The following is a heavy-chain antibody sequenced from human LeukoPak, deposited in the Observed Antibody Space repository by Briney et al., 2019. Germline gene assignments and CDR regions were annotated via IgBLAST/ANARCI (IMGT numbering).Heavy chain of an antibody. V-gene: IGHV3-23*01. CDR3: AKDLGAYVTGQDY. D-gene: IGHD4-17*01. CDR1: GFNFMTYA. CDR2: ISGSGGST. Sequence: GGSLRLSCAASGFNFMTYAMNWVRQAPGKGLEWVSGISGSGGSTYYADSVTGRFTISRDNSKNTVHLQMHSLTAADTAIYYCAKDLGAYVTGQDYWGQGTLVTVSS. J-gene: IGHJ4*02.